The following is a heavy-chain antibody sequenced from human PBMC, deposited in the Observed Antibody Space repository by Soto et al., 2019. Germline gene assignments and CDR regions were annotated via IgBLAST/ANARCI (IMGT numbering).Heavy chain of an antibody. CDR1: GDSVSSGGYY. Sequence: SSETVSLTCTVSGDSVSSGGYYWSWIRQPPGKGLEWIGYIYSSGSANYNPSLKSRVTISRDTSKNQISLKVASVTAADTAGYYCSRGFSSVSMAAGVQGTTVTVSS. V-gene: IGHV4-61*08. CDR2: IYSSGSA. J-gene: IGHJ6*02. CDR3: SRGFSSVSMAA. D-gene: IGHD6-19*01.